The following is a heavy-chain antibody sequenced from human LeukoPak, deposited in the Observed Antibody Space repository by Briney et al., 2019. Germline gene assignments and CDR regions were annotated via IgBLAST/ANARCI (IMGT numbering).Heavy chain of an antibody. Sequence: PGGSLRLSCAASGFTFSSYSMNWVRQAPGKGLEWVSSISSSSSYIYYADSVKGRFTISRDNSKNTLYLQMNSLRAEDTAVYYCARAKYIRSLPYYYYMDVWGQGTTVTVS. CDR1: GFTFSSYS. J-gene: IGHJ6*02. D-gene: IGHD1-26*01. V-gene: IGHV3-21*04. CDR3: ARAKYIRSLPYYYYMDV. CDR2: ISSSSSYI.